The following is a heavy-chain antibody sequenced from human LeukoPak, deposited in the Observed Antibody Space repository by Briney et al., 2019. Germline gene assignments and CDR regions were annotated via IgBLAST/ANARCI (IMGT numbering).Heavy chain of an antibody. V-gene: IGHV4-39*07. J-gene: IGHJ5*02. CDR2: IYYSGST. CDR1: GGSISSSSYY. CDR3: AITLGYCSSTSCPDNWFDP. D-gene: IGHD2-2*01. Sequence: SETLSLTCSVWGGSISSSSYYWGWIRQPPGKGLERIGSIYYSGSTYYNPSLKSRVTISVDTSKNQFSLKLSSVTAADTAVYYCAITLGYCSSTSCPDNWFDPWGQGTLVTVSS.